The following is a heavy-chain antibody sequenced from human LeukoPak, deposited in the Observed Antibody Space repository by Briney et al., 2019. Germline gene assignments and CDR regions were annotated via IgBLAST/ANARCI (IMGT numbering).Heavy chain of an antibody. CDR2: IWYDGSNK. CDR3: ARDCSSTSCSGAFDI. V-gene: IGHV3-33*01. Sequence: PGRSLRLSCAASGFTFSSYGMHWVRQAPGKGLEWVAVIWYDGSNKYYADSVKGRFTISRDNSKNTLYLQMNSLRAEDTAVYYCARDCSSTSCSGAFDIWGQGTMVTVSS. J-gene: IGHJ3*02. D-gene: IGHD2-2*01. CDR1: GFTFSSYG.